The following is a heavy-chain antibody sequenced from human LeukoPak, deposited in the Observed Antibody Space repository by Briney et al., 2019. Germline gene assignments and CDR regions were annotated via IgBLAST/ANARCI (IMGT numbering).Heavy chain of an antibody. CDR3: SRSPQGTGSPADY. V-gene: IGHV3-21*01. D-gene: IGHD1-1*01. J-gene: IGHJ4*02. CDR2: ISSSSKYI. Sequence: GGSLRLSCSGSGFSFSGYSMNWVRQAPEKGLVWVSSISSSSKYIYYADSVKGRFTISRDNAKNSLYLQMNSLTAEDTAVYYCSRSPQGTGSPADYWGQGTLVTVSS. CDR1: GFSFSGYS.